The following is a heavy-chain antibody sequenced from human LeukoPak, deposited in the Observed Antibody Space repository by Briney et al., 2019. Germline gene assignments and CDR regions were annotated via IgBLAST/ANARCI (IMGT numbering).Heavy chain of an antibody. Sequence: GESLKISCQVSGSIFTHYWIGWVRHMPGNGLESMGIIYPADSDTKYSPSFQGQVTISADKSINTVCLQWSSLKASDTAMYYCARQSRDGSKSRGYYFDFWGQGTLVTVSS. CDR2: IYPADSDT. V-gene: IGHV5-51*01. CDR3: ARQSRDGSKSRGYYFDF. J-gene: IGHJ4*02. CDR1: GSIFTHYW. D-gene: IGHD3-10*01.